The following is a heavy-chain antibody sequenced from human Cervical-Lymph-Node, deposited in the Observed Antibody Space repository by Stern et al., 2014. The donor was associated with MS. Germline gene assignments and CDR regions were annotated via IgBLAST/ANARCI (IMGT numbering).Heavy chain of an antibody. Sequence: VQLVESGAGVTKPGSSVEVSCKASGGTFSKFPSSWVRQAPGQGLEWKGGIFPVFGTPTYAQEFRGRVTITAYVSTSTVYMELSSLRSDDTAVYYCALSSETSDRWYSLGYDLWGQGTLVTVSS. D-gene: IGHD6-13*01. CDR3: ALSSETSDRWYSLGYDL. CDR2: IFPVFGTP. V-gene: IGHV1-69*01. J-gene: IGHJ5*02. CDR1: GGTFSKFP.